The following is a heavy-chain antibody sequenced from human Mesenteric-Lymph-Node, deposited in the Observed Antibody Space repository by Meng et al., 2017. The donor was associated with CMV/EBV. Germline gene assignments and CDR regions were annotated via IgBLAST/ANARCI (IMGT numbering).Heavy chain of an antibody. Sequence: GESLKISCAASGFTFSSYAMSWVRQAPGKGLVWVSRINSDGSSTSYADSVKGRFTISRDNAKNTLYLQMNSLRAEDTAVYYCARDGGSYYQDFDYWGQGTLVTVSS. D-gene: IGHD1-26*01. V-gene: IGHV3-74*01. CDR2: INSDGSST. CDR1: GFTFSSYA. CDR3: ARDGGSYYQDFDY. J-gene: IGHJ4*02.